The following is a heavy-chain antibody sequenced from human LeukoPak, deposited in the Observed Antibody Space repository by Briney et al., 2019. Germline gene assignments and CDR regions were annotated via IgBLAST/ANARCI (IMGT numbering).Heavy chain of an antibody. CDR3: ARTKVAATPLDAVDI. D-gene: IGHD2-15*01. CDR2: IDWDDDK. J-gene: IGHJ3*02. Sequence: SGPTLVNPTQTLTLTCTFSGFSLSSSGMCVSWIRQPPGKALEWLARIDWDDDKYYRTSLETRLTISKDTSKNQVALTMTNMDPVDTATYYCARTKVAATPLDAVDIWGQGTMVTVSS. V-gene: IGHV2-70*11. CDR1: GFSLSSSGMC.